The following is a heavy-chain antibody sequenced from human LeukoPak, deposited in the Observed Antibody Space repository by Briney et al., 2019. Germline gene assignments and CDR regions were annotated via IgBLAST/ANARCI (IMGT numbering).Heavy chain of an antibody. CDR1: GFTFSSYD. CDR2: IGTAGDT. V-gene: IGHV3-13*01. J-gene: IGHJ2*01. CDR3: ARGTFSSGWLFYFDL. Sequence: PGGSLRLSCAASGFTFSSYDMHWVRQATGKGPEWVSAIGTAGDTYYPGSVKGRFTISRENAKNSLYLQMNSLRAGDTAVYYCARGTFSSGWLFYFDLWGRGTLVTVSS. D-gene: IGHD6-19*01.